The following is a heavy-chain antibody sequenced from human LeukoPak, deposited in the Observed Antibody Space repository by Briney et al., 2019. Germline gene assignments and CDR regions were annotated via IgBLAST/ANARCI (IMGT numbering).Heavy chain of an antibody. CDR2: IKNKSDGGTA. CDR3: TTWGGSFSRY. CDR1: GXTFSSAW. D-gene: IGHD1-26*01. J-gene: IGHJ4*02. V-gene: IGHV3-15*01. Sequence: GXXLRLSCAVSGXTFSSAWMAWVRQAPGKGLEWLGRIKNKSDGGTADSAEPVKGRFTISRDDSKSTLYLQMNSLGTEDTGVYYCTTWGGSFSRYWGQGTLVTVSS.